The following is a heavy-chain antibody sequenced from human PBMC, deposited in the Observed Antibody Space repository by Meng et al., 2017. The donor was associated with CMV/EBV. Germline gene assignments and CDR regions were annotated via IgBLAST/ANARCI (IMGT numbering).Heavy chain of an antibody. D-gene: IGHD5-18*01. V-gene: IGHV1-2*02. CDR1: YTFTGYY. J-gene: IGHJ4*02. CDR2: INPNSGGT. CDR3: ARDFSHTAMVSRGSGY. Sequence: YTFTGYYMHWVRQAPGQGLEWMGWINPNSGGTNYAQKCQGRVTMTRDTSISTAYMELSRLRSDDTAVYYCARDFSHTAMVSRGSGYWGQGTLVTVSS.